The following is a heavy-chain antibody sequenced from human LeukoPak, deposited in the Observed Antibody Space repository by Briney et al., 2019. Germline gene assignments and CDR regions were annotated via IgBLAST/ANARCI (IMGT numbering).Heavy chain of an antibody. V-gene: IGHV4-34*01. D-gene: IGHD3-22*01. CDR3: ARDRRYYDSSAYIRGFDY. CDR2: INHSGNT. Sequence: PSETLSLTCAVYGGSFSDYYWSWIRQPPGKGLEWIGEINHSGNTNNNPSLKSRVTISVDKSKNQFSLNLSSVTAADTAVYYCARDRRYYDSSAYIRGFDYWGQGTLVTVSS. CDR1: GGSFSDYY. J-gene: IGHJ4*02.